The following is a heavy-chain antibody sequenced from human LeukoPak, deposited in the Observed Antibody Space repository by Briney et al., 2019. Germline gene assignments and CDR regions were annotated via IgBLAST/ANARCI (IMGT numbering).Heavy chain of an antibody. V-gene: IGHV3-7*01. Sequence: GGSLRLSCAVSGINFRGYWMAWVRQAPGKGLEWVADMKQDGSEKYYVDSVKGRFTISRDSAKNSLYLEMNSLRVEDTAVYYCARDLGHTGYDLYDYWGQGTLVTVSS. CDR2: MKQDGSEK. CDR3: ARDLGHTGYDLYDY. D-gene: IGHD5-12*01. CDR1: GINFRGYW. J-gene: IGHJ4*02.